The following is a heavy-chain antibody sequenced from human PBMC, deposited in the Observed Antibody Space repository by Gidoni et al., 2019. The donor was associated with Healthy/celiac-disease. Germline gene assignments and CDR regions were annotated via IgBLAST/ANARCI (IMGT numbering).Heavy chain of an antibody. CDR3: ARDRHYGDYGHDY. CDR1: GFTVSSNY. J-gene: IGHJ4*02. CDR2: IYSGGST. V-gene: IGHV3-53*02. Sequence: EVQLVETGGGLIQPGGSLRLSCAASGFTVSSNYMSWVRQVPGKGLEWVSVIYSGGSTYYADSVKGRFTISRDNSKNTLYLQMNSLRAEDTAVYYCARDRHYGDYGHDYWGQGTLVTVSS. D-gene: IGHD4-17*01.